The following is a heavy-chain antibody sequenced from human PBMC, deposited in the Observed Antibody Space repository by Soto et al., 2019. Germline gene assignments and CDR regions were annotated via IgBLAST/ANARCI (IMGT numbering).Heavy chain of an antibody. CDR3: ARAYLIRRTSALGY. D-gene: IGHD2-21*01. CDR2: ISAYNGNT. Sequence: GPSVKVSCKASDNTFTNYGVSWVRQAPGQGLEWMGWISAYNGNTDYAEKFQGRVTLTTDTSTTTAFVELRSLRSDDTAVYYCARAYLIRRTSALGYWGQGTLVTVSS. J-gene: IGHJ4*02. V-gene: IGHV1-18*04. CDR1: DNTFTNYG.